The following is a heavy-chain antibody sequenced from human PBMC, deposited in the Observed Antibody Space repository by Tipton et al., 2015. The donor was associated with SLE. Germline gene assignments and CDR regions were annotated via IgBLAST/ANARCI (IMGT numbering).Heavy chain of an antibody. CDR1: GDSIRSYY. D-gene: IGHD2-21*02. Sequence: TLSLTCTVSGDSIRSYYWTWVRQPAGKGLEWIGYVYYSGSTMYNSSLRSRVTISVDPAKNQFSLKVTSVTAADTAVYYCARGMVTWRGAIIGVDVWGQGTSVNVSS. CDR3: ARGMVTWRGAIIGVDV. J-gene: IGHJ6*02. V-gene: IGHV4-59*08. CDR2: VYYSGST.